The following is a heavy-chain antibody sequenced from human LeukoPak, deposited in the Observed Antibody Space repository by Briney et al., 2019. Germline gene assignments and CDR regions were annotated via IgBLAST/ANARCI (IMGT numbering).Heavy chain of an antibody. J-gene: IGHJ4*02. Sequence: GESLKISCKGSGYSFTSYWIDWVRQMPGKGLEWMGVIYPSDSDTRYSPSFQGQVTISADKSISTAYLQWRSLKVSDSAMYYCARLTAVVTFDYWGQGTLVTVSS. V-gene: IGHV5-51*01. D-gene: IGHD4-23*01. CDR2: IYPSDSDT. CDR3: ARLTAVVTFDY. CDR1: GYSFTSYW.